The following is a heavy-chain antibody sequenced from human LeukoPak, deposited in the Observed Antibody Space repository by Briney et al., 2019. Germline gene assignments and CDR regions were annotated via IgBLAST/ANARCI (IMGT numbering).Heavy chain of an antibody. Sequence: YMSWIRQHPGKGLEWIGYIYYSGSTYYNPSLKSRVIISVDTSKNQFSLKVSSVTAADTAVYYCARGATIHYFDYWGQGTLVTVSS. CDR3: ARGATIHYFDY. J-gene: IGHJ4*02. CDR2: IYYSGST. V-gene: IGHV4-31*02. CDR1: Y. D-gene: IGHD5-12*01.